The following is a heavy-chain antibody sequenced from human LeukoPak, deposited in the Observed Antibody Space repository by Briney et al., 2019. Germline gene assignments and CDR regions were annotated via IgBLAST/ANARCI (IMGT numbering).Heavy chain of an antibody. V-gene: IGHV1-2*02. CDR1: GYTFTGYY. Sequence: ASVKVSCKASGYTFTGYYMHWVRQAPGQGLEWMGWINPNSGGTNYAQKFQGRVTMTRNTSISTAYMELSSLRSEDTAVYYCARGRQQLVLFEGDAFDIWGQGTMVTVSS. D-gene: IGHD6-13*01. CDR2: INPNSGGT. CDR3: ARGRQQLVLFEGDAFDI. J-gene: IGHJ3*02.